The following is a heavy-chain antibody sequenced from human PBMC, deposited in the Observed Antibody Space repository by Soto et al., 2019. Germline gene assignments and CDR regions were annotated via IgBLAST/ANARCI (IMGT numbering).Heavy chain of an antibody. CDR1: GFTFSSYA. Sequence: GGSLRLSCAASGFTFSSYAMSWVRQAPGKGLEWVSAISGSGGSTYYADSVKGRFTISRDNSKNTLYLQMNSLSAEDTAVYYCAKLPGIAAAGTEFDYWGQGTLVTVSS. D-gene: IGHD6-13*01. CDR3: AKLPGIAAAGTEFDY. CDR2: ISGSGGST. V-gene: IGHV3-23*01. J-gene: IGHJ4*02.